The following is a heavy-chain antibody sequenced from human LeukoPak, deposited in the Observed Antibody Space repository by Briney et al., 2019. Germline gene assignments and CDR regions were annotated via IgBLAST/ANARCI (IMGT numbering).Heavy chain of an antibody. CDR3: ARRRFGETIDY. J-gene: IGHJ4*02. D-gene: IGHD3-10*01. CDR2: INHSGGT. V-gene: IGHV4-34*01. CDR1: GGSFSGYY. Sequence: SETLSLTCAVYGGSFSGYYWSWIRQPPGKGLEWIGEINHSGGTNYNPSLKSRVTISVDTSKNQFSLKLSSVTAADTAVYYCARRRFGETIDYWGQGTLVTVSS.